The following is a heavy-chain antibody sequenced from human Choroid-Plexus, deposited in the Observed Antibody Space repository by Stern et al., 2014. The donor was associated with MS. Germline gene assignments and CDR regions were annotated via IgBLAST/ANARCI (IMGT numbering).Heavy chain of an antibody. Sequence: MQLVESGGGVVKPGRPLRLSCAASGFTFGSCAMHWVRQAPGKGLEWVAGVSYDGMNKYYADSVKGRFTVSRDNSQNTLYMQMSSLRAEDTAVYYCAKDRQYLTYFFDHWGQGSLVTVSS. V-gene: IGHV3-30*18. CDR3: AKDRQYLTYFFDH. CDR2: VSYDGMNK. D-gene: IGHD2-8*01. CDR1: GFTFGSCA. J-gene: IGHJ5*02.